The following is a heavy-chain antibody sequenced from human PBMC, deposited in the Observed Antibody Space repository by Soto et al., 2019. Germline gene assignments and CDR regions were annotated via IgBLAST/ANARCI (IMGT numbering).Heavy chain of an antibody. CDR3: AKDLLEPGGAYGMGV. V-gene: IGHV3-30*18. D-gene: IGHD1-1*01. Sequence: QVQLVESGGGVVQPGRSLRLSCAASGFTFSSYGMHWVRQAPGKGLEWVAVISYDGSNKYYADSVKGRVTISRDNSKNAMYLQMNSLRAEDTAVYYCAKDLLEPGGAYGMGVWGQGTTVTVSS. CDR1: GFTFSSYG. J-gene: IGHJ6*02. CDR2: ISYDGSNK.